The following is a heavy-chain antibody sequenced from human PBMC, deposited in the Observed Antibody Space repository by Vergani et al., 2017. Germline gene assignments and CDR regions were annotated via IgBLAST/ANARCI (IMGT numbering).Heavy chain of an antibody. D-gene: IGHD4-17*01. J-gene: IGHJ4*02. V-gene: IGHV3-11*05. CDR3: AGDQRGTGDYADYASYSDY. CDR1: GFTFSDYY. Sequence: QVQLVESGGGLVKPGGSLRLSCAASGFTFSDYYMSWIRQAPGKGLEWVSYISSSNIYTNYADSVKGRFTISRDNDKNSLYLQMNSLRAEDTAMYYCAGDQRGTGDYADYASYSDYWGQGTLVTVSS. CDR2: ISSSNIYT.